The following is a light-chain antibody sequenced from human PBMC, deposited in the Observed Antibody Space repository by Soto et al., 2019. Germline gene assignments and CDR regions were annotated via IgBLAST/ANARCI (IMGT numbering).Light chain of an antibody. J-gene: IGKJ1*01. CDR3: LQDNNYPWT. V-gene: IGKV1-6*01. CDR2: AIS. CDR1: QAIRND. Sequence: AIQMTQSPSSLSASVGDRVTITCRASQAIRNDLGWYQQKPGKAPRLLIYAISSLQSGVPSRLSGSGSGTDFTLTISSLQPEDFATYYCLQDNNYPWTFGQGTRVEIK.